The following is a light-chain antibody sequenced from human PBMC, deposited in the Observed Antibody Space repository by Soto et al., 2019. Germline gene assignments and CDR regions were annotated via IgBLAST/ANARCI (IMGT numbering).Light chain of an antibody. Sequence: QSVLTQPPSASWTPGQRVTISCSGSSSNIGGNTVNWYQQLPGTAPKLLIYSNDQRPSGVPDRFSGSKSGTSASLAISGLQSEDEADYYCAAWDDTLNGWVFGGGTKLTVL. V-gene: IGLV1-44*01. CDR3: AAWDDTLNGWV. J-gene: IGLJ3*02. CDR2: SND. CDR1: SSNIGGNT.